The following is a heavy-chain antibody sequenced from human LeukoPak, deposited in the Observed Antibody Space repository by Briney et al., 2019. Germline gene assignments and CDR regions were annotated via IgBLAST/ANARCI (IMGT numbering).Heavy chain of an antibody. D-gene: IGHD4-11*01. CDR3: ARDPSVTVTNAFDI. J-gene: IGHJ3*02. V-gene: IGHV3-7*01. CDR2: IKQDGSEK. CDR1: GFTFSSYW. Sequence: PGGSLRLSCAASGFTFSSYWMSWVRQAPGKGLEWVANIKQDGSEKYYVDSVKGRFTISRDNAKNSLYLQMNSLRAEDTAVYYCARDPSVTVTNAFDIWGHGTMVTVSS.